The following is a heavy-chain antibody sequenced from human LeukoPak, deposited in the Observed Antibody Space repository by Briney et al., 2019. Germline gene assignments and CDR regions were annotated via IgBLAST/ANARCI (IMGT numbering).Heavy chain of an antibody. CDR3: AKDPRRNYYDSSGYLVY. CDR2: ISSSGGST. J-gene: IGHJ4*02. V-gene: IGHV3-23*01. Sequence: GGSLRLSCAASGFTSSSYAMNWVRQAPGKGLEWVSAISSSGGSTYYADSVKGRFTISRDNSKSTLYLQMNSLRAEDTAVYYCAKDPRRNYYDSSGYLVYWGQGTLVTVSS. D-gene: IGHD3-22*01. CDR1: GFTSSSYA.